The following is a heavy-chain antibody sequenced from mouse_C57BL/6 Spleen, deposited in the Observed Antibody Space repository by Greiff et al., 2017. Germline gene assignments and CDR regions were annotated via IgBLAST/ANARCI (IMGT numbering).Heavy chain of an antibody. CDR3: AMGNYGNQGYFDY. Sequence: QVQLQQPGAELVKPGASVKVSCKASGYTFTSYWMHWVKQRPGQGLEWIGRIHPSDSDTNYNQKFKGKATLTVDKSSSTAYMQLSSLTSEDSSVXYDAMGNYGNQGYFDYWGQGTTLTVSS. J-gene: IGHJ2*01. V-gene: IGHV1-74*01. CDR2: IHPSDSDT. CDR1: GYTFTSYW. D-gene: IGHD1-1*01.